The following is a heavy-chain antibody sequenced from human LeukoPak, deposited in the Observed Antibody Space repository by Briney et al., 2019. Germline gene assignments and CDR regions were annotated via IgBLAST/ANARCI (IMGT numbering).Heavy chain of an antibody. Sequence: ASVKVSCKASGYTFTSYGISWVRQAPGQGLEWMGWISAYNGNTNYAQKLQGRVTMTTDTSTSTAYMELRSLRSDDTAVYYCARVYREGGSYLDTFDATRPEYFQHWGQGTLVTVSS. CDR2: ISAYNGNT. CDR3: ARVYREGGSYLDTFDATRPEYFQH. CDR1: GYTFTSYG. D-gene: IGHD1-26*01. J-gene: IGHJ1*01. V-gene: IGHV1-18*01.